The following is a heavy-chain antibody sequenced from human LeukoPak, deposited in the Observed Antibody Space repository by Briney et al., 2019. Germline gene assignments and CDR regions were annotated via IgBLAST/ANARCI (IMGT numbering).Heavy chain of an antibody. V-gene: IGHV4-4*07. CDR3: ARALGYCSGGSCYSEIQDAFDI. J-gene: IGHJ3*02. CDR1: GGSISSYY. Sequence: SETLSLTCTVSGGSISSYYWSWIRQPAGKGLEWIGRIYTSGSTNYNPSLKSRVTISVDTSKNQFSLKLSSVTAADTAVYYCARALGYCSGGSCYSEIQDAFDIWGQGTMVTVSS. D-gene: IGHD2-15*01. CDR2: IYTSGST.